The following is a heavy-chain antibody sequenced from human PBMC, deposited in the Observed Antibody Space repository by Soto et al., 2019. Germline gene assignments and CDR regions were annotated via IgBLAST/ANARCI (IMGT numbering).Heavy chain of an antibody. J-gene: IGHJ4*02. CDR2: IIPIFGTA. CDR3: AWLTSDYYDSSGYNDY. Sequence: GASVQVSCQASAGTFSSYAIMWVRQAPGQGLEWMGGIIPIFGTAHYAQKFQGRVTITADESTSTAYMELSSLRSEDTAVYYCAWLTSDYYDSSGYNDYWGQGTLVPVSS. D-gene: IGHD3-22*01. CDR1: AGTFSSYA. V-gene: IGHV1-69*13.